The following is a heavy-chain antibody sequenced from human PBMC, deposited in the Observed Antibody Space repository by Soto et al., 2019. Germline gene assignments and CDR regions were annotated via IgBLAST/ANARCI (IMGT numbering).Heavy chain of an antibody. CDR2: ITWNSGNL. Sequence: PGGSLRLSCAASGFNFDDYAMHWVRQAPGKGLEWVAGITWNSGNLAYADSVKGRFTISRDNAKDSLYLQMNSLTPEDTAFYYCAKDHLGGAMAVPFFDPWGQGALVTVSS. CDR1: GFNFDDYA. D-gene: IGHD3-16*01. CDR3: AKDHLGGAMAVPFFDP. J-gene: IGHJ5*02. V-gene: IGHV3-9*01.